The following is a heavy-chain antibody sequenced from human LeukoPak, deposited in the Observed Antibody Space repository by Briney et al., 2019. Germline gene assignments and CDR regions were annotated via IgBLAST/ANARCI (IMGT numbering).Heavy chain of an antibody. D-gene: IGHD4-17*01. J-gene: IGHJ4*02. V-gene: IGHV1-8*02. CDR3: ARDGLNDYGDSHFGY. CDR1: GYTFTGYY. CDR2: INPNSGDT. Sequence: GASVKVSCKASGYTFTGYYMHWVRQAPGQGLEWMGWINPNSGDTAYAQKFQDRVTMTRNTSINTAYMELSSLRSEDTAVYYCARDGLNDYGDSHFGYWGQGALVTVSS.